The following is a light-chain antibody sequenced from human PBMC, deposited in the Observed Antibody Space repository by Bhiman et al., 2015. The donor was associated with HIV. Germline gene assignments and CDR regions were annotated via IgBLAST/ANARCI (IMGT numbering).Light chain of an antibody. J-gene: IGLJ2*01. CDR3: AAWDDSLKGVV. CDR1: GSNIGNNS. V-gene: IGLV1-44*01. CDR2: RND. Sequence: QSVLTQPPSVSAAPGQKVTISCSGSGSNIGNNSVSWYQQFPGTAPKLLIYRNDQRPSGVPDRFSGSKSGASASLAISGLQVEDETYYYCAAWDDSLKGVVFGGGTKLTVL.